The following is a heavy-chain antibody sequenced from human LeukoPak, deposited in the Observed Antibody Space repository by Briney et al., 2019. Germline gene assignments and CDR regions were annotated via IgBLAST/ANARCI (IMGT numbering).Heavy chain of an antibody. CDR2: IWFDGSQI. V-gene: IGHV3-33*06. D-gene: IGHD2-15*01. CDR1: GFSFSSHG. CDR3: AKGGDTDDCSGGSCYSEGYYFDY. J-gene: IGHJ4*02. Sequence: GGSLRLSCAASGFSFSSHGMHWVRQAPGKGLEWVALIWFDGSQICYSDSVKGRFTISRDNSKNTLYLQMNSLRAEDTAVYYCAKGGDTDDCSGGSCYSEGYYFDYWGQGTLVTVSS.